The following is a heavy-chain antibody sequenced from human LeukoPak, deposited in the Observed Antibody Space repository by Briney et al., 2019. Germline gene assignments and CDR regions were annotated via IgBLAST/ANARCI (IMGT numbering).Heavy chain of an antibody. V-gene: IGHV1-18*01. CDR2: ISAYNGNT. Sequence: ASVEVSCKASGYTFTSYGISWVRQAPGQGLEWMGWISAYNGNTDYAQNLQGRVTMTTDTSTSTAYMEMRSLRSDDTAVYYCARDQAIAAAGQGYWGQGTLVTVSS. D-gene: IGHD6-13*01. CDR1: GYTFTSYG. J-gene: IGHJ4*02. CDR3: ARDQAIAAAGQGY.